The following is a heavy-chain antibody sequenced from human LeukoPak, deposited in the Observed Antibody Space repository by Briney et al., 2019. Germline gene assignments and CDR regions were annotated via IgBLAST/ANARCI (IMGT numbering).Heavy chain of an antibody. CDR1: GFTFSSYG. J-gene: IGHJ4*02. CDR3: AKTYSGSSPGRGLDY. D-gene: IGHD1-26*01. CDR2: IRYDGSNK. Sequence: GGSLRLSCAASGFTFSSYGMHWVRQAPGKGLEWVAFIRYDGSNKYYADSVKGRFTISRDNSKNTLYLQMNSLRAEDTAVYYCAKTYSGSSPGRGLDYWGQGTLVTVSS. V-gene: IGHV3-30*02.